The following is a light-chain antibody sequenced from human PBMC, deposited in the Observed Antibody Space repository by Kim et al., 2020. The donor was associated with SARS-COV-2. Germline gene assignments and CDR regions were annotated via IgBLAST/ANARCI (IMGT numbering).Light chain of an antibody. V-gene: IGKV3-20*01. Sequence: LSPGERAPLSCRASQSVSSSYLAWYQQKPGQAPRFVIYHASTRATGIPDRFSGSGSGTDFTLTISRLEPEDFAVYYCQQYGSSPGTFGQGTKLEI. CDR3: QQYGSSPGT. J-gene: IGKJ2*01. CDR1: QSVSSSY. CDR2: HAS.